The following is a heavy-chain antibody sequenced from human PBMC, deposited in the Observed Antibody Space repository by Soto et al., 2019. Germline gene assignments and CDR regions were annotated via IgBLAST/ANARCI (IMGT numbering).Heavy chain of an antibody. Sequence: EVQLLESGGGLVQPGGSLRLSCAASGFTFSSYAMSWVHQAPGKGLEWVSTISGSGGSPYYADSVKGRFTISRDNSKNTLYLQMNSLRAEDTAVYYCAKAIAAAGTGYWGQGTLVTVSS. J-gene: IGHJ4*02. CDR3: AKAIAAAGTGY. CDR1: GFTFSSYA. V-gene: IGHV3-23*01. D-gene: IGHD6-13*01. CDR2: ISGSGGSP.